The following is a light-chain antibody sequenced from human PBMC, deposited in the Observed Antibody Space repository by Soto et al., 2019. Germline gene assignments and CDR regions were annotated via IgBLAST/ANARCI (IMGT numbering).Light chain of an antibody. Sequence: DIPMTQSPSTVSSSVGDGVTITCRSSQPISSWLAWFRQRPGKAPELLIYAASTLHSGVPSRFSGSGSGTDFALTISGLQPEDFATYYCQQASSFPHTFGQGTRVDIK. V-gene: IGKV1-12*01. CDR2: AAS. CDR3: QQASSFPHT. CDR1: QPISSW. J-gene: IGKJ2*01.